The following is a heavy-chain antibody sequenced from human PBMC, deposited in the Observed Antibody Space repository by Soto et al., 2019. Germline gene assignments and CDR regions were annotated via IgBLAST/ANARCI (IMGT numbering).Heavy chain of an antibody. V-gene: IGHV3-11*05. Sequence: TGGSLRLSCAASGFTFSDYAMSWIRQAPGKGLEWVSYISSSSSYTNYADSVKGRFTISRDNAKNSLYLQMNSLRAEDTAVYYCASELRYFDWPLPSSDYWGQGTLVTVSS. CDR3: ASELRYFDWPLPSSDY. J-gene: IGHJ4*02. D-gene: IGHD3-9*01. CDR1: GFTFSDYA. CDR2: ISSSSSYT.